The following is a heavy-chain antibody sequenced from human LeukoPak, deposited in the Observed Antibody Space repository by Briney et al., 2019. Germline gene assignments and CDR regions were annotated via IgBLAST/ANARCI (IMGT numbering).Heavy chain of an antibody. J-gene: IGHJ4*02. CDR1: GGSFSGYY. Sequence: SETLSLTCAVYGGSFSGYYWSWIRQPPGKGLEWIGEINHSGSTNYNPSLKSRVTISVDTSKNQFSLKLSSVTAADTAVYYCARSSESPDYWGQGTLVTVSS. CDR3: ARSSESPDY. CDR2: INHSGST. V-gene: IGHV4-34*01.